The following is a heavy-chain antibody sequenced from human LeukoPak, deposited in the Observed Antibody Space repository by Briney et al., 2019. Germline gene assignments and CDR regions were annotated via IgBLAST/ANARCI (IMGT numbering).Heavy chain of an antibody. D-gene: IGHD2-15*01. J-gene: IGHJ4*02. Sequence: ASVKVSCKASGYTFTSYGISWVRQAPGQGLEWIGWISAYNGNTNYAQKLQGRVTMTTDTSTSTAYMELRSLRSDDTAVYYCARDGDIVVVVAANYFDYWGQGTLVTVSS. CDR1: GYTFTSYG. CDR3: ARDGDIVVVVAANYFDY. CDR2: ISAYNGNT. V-gene: IGHV1-18*04.